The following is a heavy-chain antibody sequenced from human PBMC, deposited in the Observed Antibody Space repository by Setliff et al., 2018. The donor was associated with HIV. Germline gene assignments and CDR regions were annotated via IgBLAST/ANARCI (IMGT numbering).Heavy chain of an antibody. J-gene: IGHJ4*02. Sequence: PGGSLRLSCAASGFTFSSYAMSWVRQAPGKGLEWVSAIGPVGTSTYYADSVKGRFTISRDNSKNMLYLQMNNLRADDTAVYYCAREPCSGGSCYSGYFDYWGQGTLVTVSS. V-gene: IGHV3-23*01. CDR2: IGPVGTST. CDR3: AREPCSGGSCYSGYFDY. D-gene: IGHD2-15*01. CDR1: GFTFSSYA.